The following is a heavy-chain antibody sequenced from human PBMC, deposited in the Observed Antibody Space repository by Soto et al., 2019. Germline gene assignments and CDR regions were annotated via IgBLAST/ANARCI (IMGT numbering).Heavy chain of an antibody. CDR3: ARLRIQLWPSYWYFDL. D-gene: IGHD5-18*01. Sequence: QVQLQESGPGLVKPSGTLSLTCAVSGGSISSSNWWSWVRQPPGKGLEWIGEINHSGSTNYNPSLKSRVTISVDTSKNQFSLKLSSVTAADTAVYYCARLRIQLWPSYWYFDLWGRGTLVTVSS. CDR1: GGSISSSNW. CDR2: INHSGST. V-gene: IGHV4-4*02. J-gene: IGHJ2*01.